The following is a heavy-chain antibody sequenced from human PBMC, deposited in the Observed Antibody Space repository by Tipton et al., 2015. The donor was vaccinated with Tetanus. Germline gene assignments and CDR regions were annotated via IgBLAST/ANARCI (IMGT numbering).Heavy chain of an antibody. CDR1: GFTFSNFG. D-gene: IGHD6-13*01. V-gene: IGHV3-30*18. J-gene: IGHJ5*02. CDR3: AKDHLRGRQQLVSSNHNWFDT. Sequence: SLRLSCAASGFTFSNFGMHWVRQSPGKGLEWLAVISYDGITKYYAESVQGRFTISRDNSKNTLYLQMNSLRADDTAVYYCAKDHLRGRQQLVSSNHNWFDTWGQGTLVTVSS. CDR2: ISYDGITK.